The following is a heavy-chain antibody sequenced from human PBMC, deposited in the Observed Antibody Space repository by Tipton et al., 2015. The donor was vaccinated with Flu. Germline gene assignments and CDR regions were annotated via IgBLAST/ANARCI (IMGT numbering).Heavy chain of an antibody. CDR2: ISWDGGST. Sequence: SLRLSCTASGVTFDGYAMHWVRQVPGKGLEWVSLISWDGGSTFYGDSVRGRFTVSRDNRRNSLYLQMNSLSLEDTALYYCATEVAWQGGGYYGMDVMGQGTTVTVS. J-gene: IGHJ6*02. D-gene: IGHD1-26*01. CDR3: ATEVAWQGGGYYGMDV. V-gene: IGHV3-43D*03. CDR1: GVTFDGYA.